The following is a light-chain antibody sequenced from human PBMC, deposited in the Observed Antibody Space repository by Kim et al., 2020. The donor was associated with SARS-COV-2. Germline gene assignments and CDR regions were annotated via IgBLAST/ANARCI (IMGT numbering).Light chain of an antibody. J-gene: IGLJ3*02. CDR2: QDS. CDR1: NLGDKY. CDR3: QAWDSSTSV. Sequence: SYELTQPPSVSVSPGQTASITCSGDNLGDKYACWYQQKPGQSPVLVIYQDSKRPSGIPERFSGPISGNTSTLTISGTQAMDEADYYCQAWDSSTSVFGGG. V-gene: IGLV3-1*01.